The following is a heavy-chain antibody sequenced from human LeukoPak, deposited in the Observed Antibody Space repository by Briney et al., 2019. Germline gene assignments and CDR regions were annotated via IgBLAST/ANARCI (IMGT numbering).Heavy chain of an antibody. D-gene: IGHD6-19*01. CDR1: GFSVSSNY. J-gene: IGHJ4*02. V-gene: IGHV3-66*03. CDR2: IYTSGTT. CDR3: ARDKLGSGYSSDFDY. Sequence: GGSLRLSCAASGFSVSSNYMNWVRQAPGKGLEWVSAIYTSGTTYYADSVKGRFTISRDNSKNTLYLQMNSLRAEDTAVYYCARDKLGSGYSSDFDYWGQGTLVTVSS.